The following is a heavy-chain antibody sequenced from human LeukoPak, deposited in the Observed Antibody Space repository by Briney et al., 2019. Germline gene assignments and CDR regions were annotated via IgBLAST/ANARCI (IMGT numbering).Heavy chain of an antibody. Sequence: SETLSLTCTVSGGSISSYYWSWIRQPPGKGLEWIGYIYYSGSTNYNPSLKSRVTISVDTSKNQFSLKLSSVTAADTAVYYCARGAQYSSGWYGDAFDIWSQGTMVTVSS. J-gene: IGHJ3*02. CDR2: IYYSGST. D-gene: IGHD6-19*01. CDR1: GGSISSYY. CDR3: ARGAQYSSGWYGDAFDI. V-gene: IGHV4-59*01.